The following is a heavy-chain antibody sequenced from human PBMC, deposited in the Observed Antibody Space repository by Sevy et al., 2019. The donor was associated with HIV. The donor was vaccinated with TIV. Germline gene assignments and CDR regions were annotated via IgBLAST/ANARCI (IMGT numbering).Heavy chain of an antibody. CDR2: IRYDGSNK. Sequence: GGSLRLSCAASGFTFNYYGMYWVRQAPGKGLEWMSFIRYDGSNKDYADSVKGRFTISRDNSKNTVYLQMISLRGEDTAVYHCAKDRVVVVPVAPGLGYYYGMDVWGQGTTVTVSS. J-gene: IGHJ6*02. V-gene: IGHV3-30*02. CDR3: AKDRVVVVPVAPGLGYYYGMDV. CDR1: GFTFNYYG. D-gene: IGHD2-2*01.